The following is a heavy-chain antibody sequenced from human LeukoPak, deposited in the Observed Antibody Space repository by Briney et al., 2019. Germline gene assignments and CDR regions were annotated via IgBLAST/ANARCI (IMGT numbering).Heavy chain of an antibody. Sequence: PGGSLRLSCATSGFTFSSYWMSWVRQAPGRGLEWVANIKQDGSEKYYVDSVKGRFTISRDNAKNSLYLQMNSLRAEDTAVYYCARDRGYPNYFDYWGQGTLVTVSS. V-gene: IGHV3-7*01. D-gene: IGHD3-10*01. CDR1: GFTFSSYW. J-gene: IGHJ4*02. CDR2: IKQDGSEK. CDR3: ARDRGYPNYFDY.